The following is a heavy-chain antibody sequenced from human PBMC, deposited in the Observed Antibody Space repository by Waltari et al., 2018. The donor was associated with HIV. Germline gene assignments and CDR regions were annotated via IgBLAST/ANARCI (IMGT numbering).Heavy chain of an antibody. CDR1: GYSFARFW. CDR3: ARVRMGAGDAFDV. V-gene: IGHV5-51*01. Sequence: LVQSGAELNKHGQYLTISCAASGYSFARFWIRWVRQTPGKGLEWVGNIYPADSDTKYSPTFEGQVTMSRDETVNTAYLQWRRLKSSDTGTYFCARVRMGAGDAFDVWGQGTTVTVSS. CDR2: IYPADSDT. J-gene: IGHJ3*01. D-gene: IGHD1-26*01.